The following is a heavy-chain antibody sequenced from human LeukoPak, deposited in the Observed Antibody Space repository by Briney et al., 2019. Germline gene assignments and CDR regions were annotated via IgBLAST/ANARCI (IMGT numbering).Heavy chain of an antibody. D-gene: IGHD5-18*01. CDR3: ARHRGYSYGLSGWFDP. Sequence: PGESLKISCKGSGYSFSSYWIAWVRQMPGKGLERMGIIYPGDSDTRYSPSFQGQVTISADKSISTAYLQWSSLKASDTAMYYCARHRGYSYGLSGWFDPWGQGTLVTVSS. J-gene: IGHJ5*02. V-gene: IGHV5-51*01. CDR1: GYSFSSYW. CDR2: IYPGDSDT.